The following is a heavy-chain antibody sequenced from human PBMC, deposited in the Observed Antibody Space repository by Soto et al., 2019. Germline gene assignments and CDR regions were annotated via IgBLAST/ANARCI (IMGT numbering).Heavy chain of an antibody. V-gene: IGHV1-2*02. CDR1: GYTFTGYY. J-gene: IGHJ4*02. CDR3: ARTNRGYYYDSSGIHY. Sequence: GASVKVSCKASGYTFTGYYMNWVRQAPGQGLEWMGWINANSGGRNYAQKFQGRVTMTRDTSISTAYMELSRLRSDDTAVYYCARTNRGYYYDSSGIHYWGQGTLVTVYS. CDR2: INANSGGR. D-gene: IGHD3-22*01.